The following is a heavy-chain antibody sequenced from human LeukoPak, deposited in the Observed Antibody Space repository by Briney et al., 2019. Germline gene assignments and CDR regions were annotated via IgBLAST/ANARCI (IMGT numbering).Heavy chain of an antibody. CDR2: IYHSGST. J-gene: IGHJ3*02. V-gene: IGHV4-38-2*02. D-gene: IGHD3-3*01. Sequence: PSETLSLTCTVSGYSISSGYYWGWIRQPPGKGLEWIGSIYHSGSTYYNPSLKSRVTISVDTSKNQFSLKLSSVTAADTAVYYCARVFWSGYDAFDIWGQGTMVTVSS. CDR1: GYSISSGYY. CDR3: ARVFWSGYDAFDI.